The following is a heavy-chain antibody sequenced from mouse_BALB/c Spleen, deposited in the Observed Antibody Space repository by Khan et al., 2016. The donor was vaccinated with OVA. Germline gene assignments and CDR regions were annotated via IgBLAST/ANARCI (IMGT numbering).Heavy chain of an antibody. CDR3: TRVRAN. CDR1: GYSITSDYV. Sequence: EVQLQESGPGLVKPSQSLSLTCTVTGYSITSDYVWNWIRQFPGNKLEWMGYISYSGSTSYTPSLKSRFSITRDTSKNQFFLQLNSMTTEDTATYYCTRVRANWGQGTLVTGSA. V-gene: IGHV3-2*02. CDR2: ISYSGST. D-gene: IGHD2-14*01. J-gene: IGHJ3*01.